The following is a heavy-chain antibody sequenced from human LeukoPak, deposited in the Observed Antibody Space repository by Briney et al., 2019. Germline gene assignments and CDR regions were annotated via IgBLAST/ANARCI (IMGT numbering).Heavy chain of an antibody. CDR3: ARTDYSNYEQDL. J-gene: IGHJ4*02. V-gene: IGHV4-59*01. D-gene: IGHD4-11*01. CDR2: IYYSGST. Sequence: SETLSLTCTVSGGSISSYYWSWIRQPPGKGLEWIGYIYYSGSTNYNPSLKSRVTISVDTSKNQFSLKLSSVTAADTAVHYCARTDYSNYEQDLWGQGTLVTVSS. CDR1: GGSISSYY.